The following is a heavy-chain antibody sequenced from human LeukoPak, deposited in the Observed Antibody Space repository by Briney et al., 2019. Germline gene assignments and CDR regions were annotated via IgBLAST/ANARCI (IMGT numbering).Heavy chain of an antibody. Sequence: PGGSLRLSCAASGISLSTYGMHWVRQAPGKGLEWVAFIRFDGSTKNYADSVKGRFTISRDNSKNTLYLQTNSLRLEDTAVYFCAKDSFRGRYYFDYWGQGTLVTVSS. CDR1: GISLSTYG. CDR3: AKDSFRGRYYFDY. V-gene: IGHV3-30*02. J-gene: IGHJ4*02. CDR2: IRFDGSTK. D-gene: IGHD3-16*01.